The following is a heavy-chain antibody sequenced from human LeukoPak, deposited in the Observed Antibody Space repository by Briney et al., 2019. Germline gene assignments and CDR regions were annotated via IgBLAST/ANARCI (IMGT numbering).Heavy chain of an antibody. D-gene: IGHD4-17*01. CDR2: INPSGGST. CDR3: ARDRPTVTKGFDY. J-gene: IGHJ4*02. CDR1: GYTFTSYY. V-gene: IGHV1-46*01. Sequence: ASVKVSCKASGYTFTSYYMHWVRQAPGQGLEWTGIINPSGGSTSYAQKFQGRVTMTRDTSTSTVYMELSSLRSEDTAVYGCARDRPTVTKGFDYWGQGTLVTVSS.